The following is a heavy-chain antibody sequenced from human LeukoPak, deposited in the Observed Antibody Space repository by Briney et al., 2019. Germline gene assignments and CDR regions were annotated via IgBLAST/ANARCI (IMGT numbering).Heavy chain of an antibody. D-gene: IGHD3-22*01. J-gene: IGHJ3*02. CDR3: ARAYYYDSSGYYDPPNAFDI. CDR2: IIPIFGTA. CDR1: GGTFSSYA. V-gene: IGHV1-69*13. Sequence: GASVKVSCKASGGTFSSYAISWVRQAPGQGLEWMGGIIPIFGTASYAQRFQGRVTITADESTSTAYMELSSLRSEDTAVYYCARAYYYDSSGYYDPPNAFDIWGQGTMVTVSS.